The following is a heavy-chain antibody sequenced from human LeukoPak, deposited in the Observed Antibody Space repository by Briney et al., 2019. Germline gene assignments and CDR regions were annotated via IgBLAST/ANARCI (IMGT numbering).Heavy chain of an antibody. V-gene: IGHV1-46*01. CDR1: GYTFTSYY. J-gene: IGHJ4*02. CDR2: INPSGGST. Sequence: APVKASCKASGYTFTSYYMHWVRQAPGQGLEWMGIINPSGGSTSYAQKFQGRVTMTRDMSTSTVYMELSSLRSEDTAVYYCARVGYSSGWYEDGYYFDYWGQGTLVTVSS. D-gene: IGHD6-19*01. CDR3: ARVGYSSGWYEDGYYFDY.